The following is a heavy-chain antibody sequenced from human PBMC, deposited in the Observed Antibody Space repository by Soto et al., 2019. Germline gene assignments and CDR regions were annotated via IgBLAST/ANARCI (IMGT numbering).Heavy chain of an antibody. J-gene: IGHJ6*02. D-gene: IGHD2-15*01. CDR2: ISAYKGNT. Sequence: QVQLVQSGAEVKKPGASVKVSCKASGYTFTSYGISWVRQAPGQGLEWMGWISAYKGNTNYAQKLQGRVTMTTDTSTSTAYMELRSLRSDDTAVYYCARVGYCSGGSCYSRDYYYYYGMDVWGQGTTVTVSS. CDR3: ARVGYCSGGSCYSRDYYYYYGMDV. CDR1: GYTFTSYG. V-gene: IGHV1-18*01.